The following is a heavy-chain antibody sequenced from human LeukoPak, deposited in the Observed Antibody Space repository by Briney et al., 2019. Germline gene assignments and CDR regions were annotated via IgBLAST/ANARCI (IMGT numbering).Heavy chain of an antibody. D-gene: IGHD6-13*01. J-gene: IGHJ4*02. V-gene: IGHV1-18*01. Sequence: GASEKVSCKASGYTFTSYAMHWVRQAPGQRLEWMGWISAYNGNTNYAQKLQGRVTMTTDTSTSTAYMELRSLRSDDTAVYYCARAGYSSSWYSWNFDYWGQGTLVTVSS. CDR1: GYTFTSYA. CDR3: ARAGYSSSWYSWNFDY. CDR2: ISAYNGNT.